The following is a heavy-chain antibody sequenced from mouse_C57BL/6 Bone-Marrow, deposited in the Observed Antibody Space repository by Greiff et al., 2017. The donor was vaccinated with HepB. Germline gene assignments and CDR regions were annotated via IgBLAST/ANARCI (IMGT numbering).Heavy chain of an antibody. V-gene: IGHV5-12*01. CDR1: GFTFSDYY. CDR3: ARRLLYSNYWYFDV. D-gene: IGHD2-5*01. CDR2: ISNGGGST. Sequence: EVQVVESGGGLVQPGGSLKLSCAASGFTFSDYYMYWVRQTPEKRLEWVAYISNGGGSTYYPDTVKGRFTISRDNAKNTLYLQMSRLKSEDTAMYYCARRLLYSNYWYFDVWGTGTTVTVSS. J-gene: IGHJ1*03.